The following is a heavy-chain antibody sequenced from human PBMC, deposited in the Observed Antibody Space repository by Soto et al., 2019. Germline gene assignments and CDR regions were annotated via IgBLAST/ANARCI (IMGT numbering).Heavy chain of an antibody. CDR3: AGGGGYCSGGSCYPDAFDI. V-gene: IGHV1-18*01. Sequence: ASVKVSCKASGYTFTSYGISWVRQAPGQGLEWMGWISAYNGNTNYAQKLQGRVTMTTDTSTSTAYMELRSLRSDDTAVYYCAGGGGYCSGGSCYPDAFDIWGQGTMVTVSS. J-gene: IGHJ3*02. CDR2: ISAYNGNT. D-gene: IGHD2-15*01. CDR1: GYTFTSYG.